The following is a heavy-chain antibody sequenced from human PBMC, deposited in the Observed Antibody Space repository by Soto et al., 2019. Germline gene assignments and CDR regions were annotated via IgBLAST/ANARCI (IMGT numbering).Heavy chain of an antibody. CDR3: ARARYCSSTSCFPLDY. V-gene: IGHV4-59*01. CDR2: IYYSGST. Sequence: PSETLSLTCTVSGGSISSYYWSWIRQPPGKGLEWIGYIYYSGSTNYNPSLKSRVTISVDTSKNQFSLKLSSVTAADTAVYYCARARYCSSTSCFPLDYWGQGTLVTVS. J-gene: IGHJ4*02. CDR1: GGSISSYY. D-gene: IGHD2-2*01.